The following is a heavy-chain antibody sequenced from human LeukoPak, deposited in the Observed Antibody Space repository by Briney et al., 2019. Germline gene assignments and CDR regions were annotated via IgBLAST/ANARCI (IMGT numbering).Heavy chain of an antibody. CDR1: GYTFTSYD. D-gene: IGHD3-3*01. CDR3: ARDYDFWSGYYY. CDR2: MNPNSGNT. Sequence: ASVKVSCKASGYTFTSYDINWVRQATGQGLEWMGWMNPNSGNTGYAQKLQGRVTMTRNTSISTAYMELSSLRSEDTAVYYCARDYDFWSGYYYWGQGTLVTVSS. J-gene: IGHJ4*02. V-gene: IGHV1-8*01.